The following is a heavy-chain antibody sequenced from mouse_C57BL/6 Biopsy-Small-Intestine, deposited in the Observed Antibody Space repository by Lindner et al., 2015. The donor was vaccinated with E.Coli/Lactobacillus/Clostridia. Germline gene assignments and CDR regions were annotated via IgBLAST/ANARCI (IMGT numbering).Heavy chain of an antibody. CDR3: ARDGSSYLTYWYFDV. CDR1: GYTFTSYD. CDR2: IYPRDGSS. Sequence: VQLQESGPELVKPGASVKLSCKASGYTFTSYDINWVKRRPGQGLEWIGWIYPRDGSSKYNEKFKGKATLTVDTSSSTAYMELHSLTSEDSAVYFCARDGSSYLTYWYFDVWGTGTTVTVSS. D-gene: IGHD1-1*01. V-gene: IGHV1-85*01. J-gene: IGHJ1*03.